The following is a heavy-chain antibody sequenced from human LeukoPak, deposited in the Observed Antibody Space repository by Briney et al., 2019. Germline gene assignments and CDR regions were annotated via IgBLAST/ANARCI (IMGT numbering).Heavy chain of an antibody. J-gene: IGHJ3*02. CDR2: INPNSGGT. CDR3: ARNTYSSGWSPDYYDAFDI. CDR1: GYTFTGYY. D-gene: IGHD6-19*01. V-gene: IGHV1-2*02. Sequence: GASVTVSCKASGYTFTGYYMHWVRQAPGQGLEWMGWINPNSGGTNYAQKFQGRVTMTRDTSISTAYMELSRLRSDDTAVYYCARNTYSSGWSPDYYDAFDIWGQGTMVTASS.